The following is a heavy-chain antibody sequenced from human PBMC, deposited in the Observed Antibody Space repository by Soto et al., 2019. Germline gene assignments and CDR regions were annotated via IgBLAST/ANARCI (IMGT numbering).Heavy chain of an antibody. CDR2: ISGSGGST. Sequence: EVQLLESGGGLVQPGGSLRLSCAASGFTFSSYAMSWVRQAPGKGLEWVSAISGSGGSTYYADSVKGRFTISRDNSKNTLYLQMNSLRAEDTAVYYCAKGALLTTLGHYYYGMDVWGQGTTVTVSS. J-gene: IGHJ6*02. D-gene: IGHD3-16*01. CDR3: AKGALLTTLGHYYYGMDV. CDR1: GFTFSSYA. V-gene: IGHV3-23*01.